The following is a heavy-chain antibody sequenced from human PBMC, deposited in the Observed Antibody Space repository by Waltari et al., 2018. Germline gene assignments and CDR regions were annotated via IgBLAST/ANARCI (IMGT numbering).Heavy chain of an antibody. CDR2: IYHSGYT. V-gene: IGHV4-38-2*01. CDR1: GYSISSGYY. J-gene: IGHJ3*02. D-gene: IGHD4-17*01. Sequence: QVQLQESGPGLVKPSETLSLTCAVSGYSISSGYYWGWIRQPPGKGLEWIGSIYHSGYTASNPSLKSRVTISVDSSKNQFPLKLSSVTAADTAVYYCASYYDDGDYGFAFAIWGQGTMVTVSS. CDR3: ASYYDDGDYGFAFAI.